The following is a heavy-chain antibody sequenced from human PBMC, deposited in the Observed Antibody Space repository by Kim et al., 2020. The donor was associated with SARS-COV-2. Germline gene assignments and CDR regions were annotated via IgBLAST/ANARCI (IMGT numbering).Heavy chain of an antibody. V-gene: IGHV4-31*02. CDR3: ARASIVVVVAATPVFDY. Sequence: LKSRVTISVDTSKTQFSLKLRSVTAADTAVYYCARASIVVVVAATPVFDYWGQGTLVTVSS. D-gene: IGHD2-15*01. J-gene: IGHJ4*02.